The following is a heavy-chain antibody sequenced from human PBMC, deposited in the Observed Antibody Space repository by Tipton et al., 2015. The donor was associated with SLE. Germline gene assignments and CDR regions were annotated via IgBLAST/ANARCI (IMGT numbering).Heavy chain of an antibody. D-gene: IGHD3-16*02. CDR1: GFTFSSYG. Sequence: SLRLSCAASGFTFSSYGMHWVRQAPGKGLEWVVVIWYDGSNKYYADSVKGRFTISRDNSKNTLYLQMNSLRAEDTAVYYCARDRLGGVIVTTFDYWGQGTLVTVSS. J-gene: IGHJ4*02. V-gene: IGHV3-33*01. CDR2: IWYDGSNK. CDR3: ARDRLGGVIVTTFDY.